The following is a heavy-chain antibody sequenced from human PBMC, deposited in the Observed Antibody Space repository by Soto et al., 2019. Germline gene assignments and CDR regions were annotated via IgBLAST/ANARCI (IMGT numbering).Heavy chain of an antibody. V-gene: IGHV1-18*01. J-gene: IGHJ6*02. D-gene: IGHD6-13*01. Sequence: QGQLVQSGAEVKKPGASVKVSCKASGYTFTRYGSSLVRQAPGQGLEWMGWISGYNGDTKYAQKFQCRVTMTIGTSTTSPNVELRRLTSDDPAVYYCAKKGQPPYYYYGVDVWGQGTTVTVS. CDR2: ISGYNGDT. CDR1: GYTFTRYG. CDR3: AKKGQPPYYYYGVDV.